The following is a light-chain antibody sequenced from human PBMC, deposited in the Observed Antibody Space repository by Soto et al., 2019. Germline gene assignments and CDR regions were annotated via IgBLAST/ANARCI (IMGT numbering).Light chain of an antibody. CDR3: SSYTTSNTRQIV. CDR1: SSDVGGYNY. V-gene: IGLV2-14*03. J-gene: IGLJ1*01. Sequence: SVLTQPAYVSGPPGQSITISCTGTSSDVGGYNYVSWYQHHPGKAPKLMIYDVSNRPSGVSNRFSGSKSGNTASLTISGLQPEDEADYYCSSYTTSNTRQIVFGTGTKVTVL. CDR2: DVS.